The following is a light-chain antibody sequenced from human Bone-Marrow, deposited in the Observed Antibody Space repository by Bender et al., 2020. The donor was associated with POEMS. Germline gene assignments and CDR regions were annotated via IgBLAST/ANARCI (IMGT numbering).Light chain of an antibody. CDR3: SSYAGSNNDDFV. CDR2: GVT. J-gene: IGLJ1*01. V-gene: IGLV2-14*03. CDR1: SSDTGGYEY. Sequence: QAALTQPASVSGSPGQSITISCTGSSSDTGGYEYVSWYQQHPGNPPKVLIYGVTNWPSGVSNRFSGSKSGNTASLTVSGLQTEDEADYYCSSYAGSNNDDFVFATATKV.